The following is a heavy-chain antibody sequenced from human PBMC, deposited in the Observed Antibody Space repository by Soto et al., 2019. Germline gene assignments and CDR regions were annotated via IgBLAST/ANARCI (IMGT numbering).Heavy chain of an antibody. CDR1: GFSFSSYD. Sequence: EVQLVESGGGLVQPGGSLRLSCAASGFSFSSYDMHWVRQGIGKGLEWVSTIGLAGDASYPASVKGRFTISRENAKNSLHLQMNNLRVGDTGVYYCARDRGVINMIRGVYGMDVWGQGTTVTVSS. V-gene: IGHV3-13*04. CDR3: ARDRGVINMIRGVYGMDV. CDR2: IGLAGDA. J-gene: IGHJ6*02. D-gene: IGHD3-10*01.